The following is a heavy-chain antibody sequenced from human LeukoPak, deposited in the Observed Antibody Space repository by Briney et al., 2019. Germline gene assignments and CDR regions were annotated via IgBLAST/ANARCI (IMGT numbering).Heavy chain of an antibody. J-gene: IGHJ4*02. Sequence: GGSLRLSCAASGFTVSRNYMSWVRQAPGKGLEWVSVVYSGGSTYYAGSVKGRFTISRDNSKNTLYLQMNSLRAEDTAVYYCARSQYYGDYVGYWGQGTLVTVSS. CDR2: VYSGGST. D-gene: IGHD4-17*01. CDR3: ARSQYYGDYVGY. CDR1: GFTVSRNY. V-gene: IGHV3-66*02.